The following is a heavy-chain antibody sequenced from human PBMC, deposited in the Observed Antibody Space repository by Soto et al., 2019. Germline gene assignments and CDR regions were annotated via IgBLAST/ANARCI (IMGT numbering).Heavy chain of an antibody. CDR3: ARDSFSGSYYAFYI. J-gene: IGHJ3*02. D-gene: IGHD1-26*01. Sequence: GGSLRLSCAASGFTFSSYSMNWVRQAPGKGLEWVSSISSSSSYIYYADSVKGRFTISRDNAKNSLYLQMNSLRAEDTAVYYCARDSFSGSYYAFYIWGQGTMVTVPS. CDR1: GFTFSSYS. CDR2: ISSSSSYI. V-gene: IGHV3-21*01.